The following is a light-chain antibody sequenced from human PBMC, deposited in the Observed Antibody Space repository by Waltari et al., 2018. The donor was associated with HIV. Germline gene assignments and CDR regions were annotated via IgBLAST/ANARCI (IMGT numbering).Light chain of an antibody. J-gene: IGLJ2*01. CDR1: SSDLGVYHS. V-gene: IGLV2-8*01. CDR3: SFYGGSNILV. Sequence: QSALTQPPPASGSPGQSVTISCTGASSDLGVYHSVSWYQQRPGKAPKVIISEVSKRSSGVPNRFSGSTSGNTASLTVSGLQADDEAEYFCSFYGGSNILVFGGGTKLTVL. CDR2: EVS.